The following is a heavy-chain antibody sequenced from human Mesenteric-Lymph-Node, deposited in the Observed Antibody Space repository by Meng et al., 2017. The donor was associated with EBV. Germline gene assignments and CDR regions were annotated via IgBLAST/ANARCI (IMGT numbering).Heavy chain of an antibody. D-gene: IGHD1-26*01. J-gene: IGHJ4*02. CDR2: ISTGNGNT. CDR1: GYIFTIYT. Sequence: VQPVPSGAEVRTPGSSVKVSCKASGYIFTIYTMHWVRQAPGQRLEWIGCISTGNGNTKFSQKFQGIVTIARDTSASTAYMELSSLRSEDTAIYYCARSGSYYGIDYWGQGTLVTVSS. V-gene: IGHV1-3*04. CDR3: ARSGSYYGIDY.